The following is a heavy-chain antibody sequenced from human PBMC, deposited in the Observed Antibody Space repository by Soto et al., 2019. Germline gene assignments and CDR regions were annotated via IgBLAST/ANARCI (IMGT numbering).Heavy chain of an antibody. CDR1: GFTFSNYP. Sequence: EVQLLESGGDLVRPGGSLRLSCAAAGFTFSNYPMGWVRQAPVKGLEWGSALSGSGATTAYADSVKGRFTISRDNSKNTLFLQMNSLRAEDTALYYCTKVLRDGLRTFDYWGQGTLVIVSS. CDR2: LSGSGATT. CDR3: TKVLRDGLRTFDY. J-gene: IGHJ4*02. V-gene: IGHV3-23*01. D-gene: IGHD3-10*01.